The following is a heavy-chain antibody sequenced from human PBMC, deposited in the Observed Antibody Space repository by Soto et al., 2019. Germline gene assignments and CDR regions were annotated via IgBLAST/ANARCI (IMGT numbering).Heavy chain of an antibody. V-gene: IGHV2-26*01. CDR2: IDSSGEK. CDR3: AGRDLAVAASPWFDP. Sequence: QVTLKESGPVLVKPTETLTLRCTVSGLSISDSELGVSWIRQPPGKALEWLAHIDSSGEKSYRTCLKSRLTISEDTSETQIVLIMTNMDSADTGTYYCAGRDLAVAASPWFDPWGQGNLVTVSS. J-gene: IGHJ5*02. D-gene: IGHD6-13*01. CDR1: GLSISDSELG.